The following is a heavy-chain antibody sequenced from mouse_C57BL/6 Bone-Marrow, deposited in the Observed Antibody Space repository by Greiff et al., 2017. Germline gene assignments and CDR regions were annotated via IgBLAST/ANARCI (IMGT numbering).Heavy chain of an antibody. Sequence: EVKLVEPGEGLVKPGGSLKLSCAASGFTFSSYAMSWVRQTPEKRLEWVAYISSGGDYIYYADTVKGRFTISRDNARNNLYLQMSSLKSEDTAMYYCTRGLLRWFAYWGQGTLVTVSA. CDR3: TRGLLRWFAY. J-gene: IGHJ3*01. V-gene: IGHV5-9-1*02. D-gene: IGHD2-3*01. CDR1: GFTFSSYA. CDR2: ISSGGDYI.